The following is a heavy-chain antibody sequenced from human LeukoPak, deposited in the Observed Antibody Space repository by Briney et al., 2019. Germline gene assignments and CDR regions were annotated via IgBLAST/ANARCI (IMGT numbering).Heavy chain of an antibody. J-gene: IGHJ3*02. CDR2: ISGITTNT. CDR1: GFTFSNYA. V-gene: IGHV3-23*01. CDR3: AKHLLVGGTRGAYAFDI. D-gene: IGHD1-26*01. Sequence: GGSLRLSCAASGFTFSNYAMSWVRQAPGKGLEWVSLISGITTNTYYADSVKGRFTISRDNSKNTLDLQMNSLRAEDTAGYYCAKHLLVGGTRGAYAFDIWGRGVMVTVSS.